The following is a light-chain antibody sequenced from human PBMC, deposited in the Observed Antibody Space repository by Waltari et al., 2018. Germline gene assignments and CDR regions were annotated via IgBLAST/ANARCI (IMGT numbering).Light chain of an antibody. CDR2: DNY. Sequence: QSVLTQPPSVSAAPGQKVTISCSGSSSNIGTYFVTWSHQLPGTTPKLLIYDNYKRPSGIPDRFSASKSGTSATLDITGLQIGDEADYYCATWDNSLTAVVFGGGTKLTVL. CDR1: SSNIGTYF. CDR3: ATWDNSLTAVV. J-gene: IGLJ2*01. V-gene: IGLV1-51*01.